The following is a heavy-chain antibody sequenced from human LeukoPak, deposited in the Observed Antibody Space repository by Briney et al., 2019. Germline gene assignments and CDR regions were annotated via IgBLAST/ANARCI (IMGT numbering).Heavy chain of an antibody. CDR3: ARDYSSSWYQTSAEYFQH. J-gene: IGHJ1*01. Sequence: ASVKVSCKASGYTFTSYAMNWVRQAPGQGLEWMGWINTNTGNPTYAQGFTGRFVFSLDTSVSTAYLQISSLKAEDTAVYYCARDYSSSWYQTSAEYFQHWGQGTLVTVSS. V-gene: IGHV7-4-1*02. D-gene: IGHD6-13*01. CDR1: GYTFTSYA. CDR2: INTNTGNP.